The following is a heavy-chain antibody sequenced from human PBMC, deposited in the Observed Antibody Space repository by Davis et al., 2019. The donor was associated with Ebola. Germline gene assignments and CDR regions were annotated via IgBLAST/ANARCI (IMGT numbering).Heavy chain of an antibody. CDR2: IYYSGST. V-gene: IGHV4-39*01. Sequence: MPSETLSLTCTVSGGSISSSSYYWGWIRQPPGKGLEWIGSIYYSGSTYYNPSLKSRVTISVDTSKNQFSLKLSSVTAADTAVYYCARQQWLGPYYYYGMDVWGKGTTVTVSS. J-gene: IGHJ6*04. CDR3: ARQQWLGPYYYYGMDV. CDR1: GGSISSSSYY. D-gene: IGHD6-19*01.